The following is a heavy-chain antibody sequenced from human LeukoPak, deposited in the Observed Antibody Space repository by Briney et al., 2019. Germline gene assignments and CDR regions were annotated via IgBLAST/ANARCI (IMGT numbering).Heavy chain of an antibody. CDR2: ISSSSSYI. CDR1: GFTFSSYS. Sequence: KSGGSLRLSCAASGFTFSSYSMNWVRQAPGKGLEWVSSISSSSSYIYYADSVKGRFTISRDNAKNSLYLQMNSLRAEDTAVYYCVKDQGPIVATMGFNFDSWGQGTLVTVSS. D-gene: IGHD5-12*01. V-gene: IGHV3-21*01. CDR3: VKDQGPIVATMGFNFDS. J-gene: IGHJ4*02.